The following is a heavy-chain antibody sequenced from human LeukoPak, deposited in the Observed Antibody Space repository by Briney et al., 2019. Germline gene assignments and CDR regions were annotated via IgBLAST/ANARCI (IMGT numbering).Heavy chain of an antibody. CDR1: GFTFSSYS. V-gene: IGHV3-21*01. D-gene: IGHD5/OR15-5a*01. CDR2: ISSSSSYI. Sequence: AGGSLRLSCAASGFTFSSYSMNWVRQAPGKGLEWVSSISSSSSYIYYADSVKGRVTISRDNAKNSLYLQMNSLRAEDTAVYYCARGYGVYDFDYWGQGALVTVSS. CDR3: ARGYGVYDFDY. J-gene: IGHJ4*02.